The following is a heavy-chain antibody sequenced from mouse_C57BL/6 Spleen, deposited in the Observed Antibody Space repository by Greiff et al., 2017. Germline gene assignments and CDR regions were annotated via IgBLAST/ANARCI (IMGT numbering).Heavy chain of an antibody. J-gene: IGHJ2*01. Sequence: EVQLQQSGPELVKPGASVKISCKASGYTFTDYYMNWVKQSHGKSLEWIGDINPNNGGTSYNQKFKGKATLTVDKSSSTAYMELRSLTSEDSAVYYCAREIPYYYGSSFDYWGQGTTLTVSS. D-gene: IGHD1-1*01. CDR3: AREIPYYYGSSFDY. V-gene: IGHV1-26*01. CDR1: GYTFTDYY. CDR2: INPNNGGT.